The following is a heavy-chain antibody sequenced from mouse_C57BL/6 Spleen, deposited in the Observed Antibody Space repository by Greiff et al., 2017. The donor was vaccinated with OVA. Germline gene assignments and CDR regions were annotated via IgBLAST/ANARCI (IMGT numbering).Heavy chain of an antibody. J-gene: IGHJ4*01. CDR3: ARDYYGSSYVSAMDY. V-gene: IGHV1-53*01. CDR1: GYTFTSYW. D-gene: IGHD1-1*01. CDR2: INPSNGGT. Sequence: QVQLQQSGPELVKPGASVKLSCKASGYTFTSYWMHWVKQRPGQGLEWIGNINPSNGGTNYNEKFKSQATLTVDKSSSTAYMQLSSLTSEDSAVYYCARDYYGSSYVSAMDYWGQGTSVTVSS.